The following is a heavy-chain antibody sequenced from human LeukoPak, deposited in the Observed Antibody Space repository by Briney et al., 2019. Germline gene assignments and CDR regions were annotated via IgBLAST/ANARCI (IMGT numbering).Heavy chain of an antibody. CDR1: GGSFSGYY. CDR2: INHSGST. V-gene: IGHV4-34*01. CDR3: ARGPYGDYAFDY. J-gene: IGHJ4*02. D-gene: IGHD4-17*01. Sequence: SETLSLTCAVYGGSFSGYYWSWIRQPPGKELEWIGEINHSGSTNYNPSLKSRVTISVDTSKNQFSLKLSSVTAADTAVYYCARGPYGDYAFDYWGQGTLVTVSS.